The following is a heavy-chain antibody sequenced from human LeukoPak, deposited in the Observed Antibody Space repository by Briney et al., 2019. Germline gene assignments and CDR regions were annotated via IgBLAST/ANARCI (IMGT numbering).Heavy chain of an antibody. J-gene: IGHJ3*02. CDR1: GGSISSYY. CDR2: IYTSGST. D-gene: IGHD2-2*01. Sequence: SETLSLTCTVSGGSISSYYWSWTRQPAGKGLEWIGRIYTSGSTNYNPSLKSRVTMSVDTSKNQFSLKLSSVTAADTAVYYCAREGGYCSSTSCYEYAFDIWGQGTMVTVSS. CDR3: AREGGYCSSTSCYEYAFDI. V-gene: IGHV4-4*07.